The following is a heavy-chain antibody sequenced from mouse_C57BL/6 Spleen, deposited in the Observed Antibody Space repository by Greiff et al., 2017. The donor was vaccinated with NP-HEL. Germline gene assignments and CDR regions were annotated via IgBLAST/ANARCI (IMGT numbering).Heavy chain of an antibody. Sequence: VQLQQSGAELVRPGASVKLSCTASGFNIKDDYMHWVKQRPEQGLEWIGWIDPENGDTEFASKFQGKATITADTSSNTAYLQLSSLTSEDTAVYYCTTYYYGSRAPWFAYWGQGTLVTVSA. V-gene: IGHV14-4*01. CDR3: TTYYYGSRAPWFAY. D-gene: IGHD1-1*01. CDR1: GFNIKDDY. J-gene: IGHJ3*01. CDR2: IDPENGDT.